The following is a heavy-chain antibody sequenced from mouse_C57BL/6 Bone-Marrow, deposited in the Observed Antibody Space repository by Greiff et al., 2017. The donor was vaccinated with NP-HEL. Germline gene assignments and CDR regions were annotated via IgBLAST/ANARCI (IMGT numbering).Heavy chain of an antibody. V-gene: IGHV3-6*01. CDR3: ARAGCRGYFDY. CDR2: ISYDGSN. J-gene: IGHJ2*01. CDR1: GYSITSGYY. Sequence: EVQLVESGPGLVKPSQSLSLTCSVTGYSITSGYYWNWIRQFPGNKLEWMGYISYDGSNNYNPSLKNRISITRDTSKNQFFLKLNSVTTEDTATYYCARAGCRGYFDYWGQGTTLTVSS. D-gene: IGHD3-1*01.